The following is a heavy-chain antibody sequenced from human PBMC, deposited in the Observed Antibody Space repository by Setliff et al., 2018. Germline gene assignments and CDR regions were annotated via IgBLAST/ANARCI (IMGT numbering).Heavy chain of an antibody. CDR1: GFTFSDYS. V-gene: IGHV3-53*01. CDR2: IVQNNNT. Sequence: GGSLRLSCATSGFTFSDYSLTWVRKAPGKGLEWVAGIVQNNNTCYPDYMTGRFTISRDNSRNTISLQINDWSADDTAVYYCAKTAHYYESSGFYYDPYIYYMDVWGKGTTVTVSS. J-gene: IGHJ6*03. CDR3: AKTAHYYESSGFYYDPYIYYMDV. D-gene: IGHD3-22*01.